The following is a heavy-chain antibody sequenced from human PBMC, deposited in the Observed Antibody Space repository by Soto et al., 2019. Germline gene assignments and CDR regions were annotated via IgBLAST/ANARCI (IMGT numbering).Heavy chain of an antibody. J-gene: IGHJ4*02. V-gene: IGHV3-7*01. CDR2: IKPDGSES. CDR3: AIEDWWRVEF. CDR1: GFTFSRHY. D-gene: IGHD2-15*01. Sequence: EVQLAESGGGLVQPGGSLRLSCVASGFTFSRHYMTWVRQAPGKGLESVAKIKPDGSESYYVDSVRGRFTFSRDNAKNSMSLQMNSLRDEDTAVYYCAIEDWWRVEFWGQGPLVTVSS.